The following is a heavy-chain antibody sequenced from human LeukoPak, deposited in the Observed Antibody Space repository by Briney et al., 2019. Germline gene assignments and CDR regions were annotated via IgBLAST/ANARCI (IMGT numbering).Heavy chain of an antibody. D-gene: IGHD2-8*01. J-gene: IGHJ4*02. CDR3: ARTLMVYEVYSFDY. Sequence: PSETLSLTCAVSGGSISSGGYSWSWIRQPPGKGLEWIGYIYYSGSTYYNPSLKSRVTISVDTSKYQFSLKLSSVTAADTAVYYCARTLMVYEVYSFDYWGQGTLVTVSS. V-gene: IGHV4-30-4*07. CDR1: GGSISSGGYS. CDR2: IYYSGST.